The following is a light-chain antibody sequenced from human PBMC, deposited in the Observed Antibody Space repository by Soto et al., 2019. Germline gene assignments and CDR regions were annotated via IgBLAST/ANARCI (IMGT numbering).Light chain of an antibody. Sequence: DIQMTQSPSTLSASVGDRVTITCRASQSISSWLAWYQQKPGKAPKLLIYDASSLESGVPSRFSGSGSRTEFTLTISSLQPDDFATDYCQQYNSFSFGPGTKVDIK. CDR1: QSISSW. CDR3: QQYNSFS. CDR2: DAS. J-gene: IGKJ3*01. V-gene: IGKV1-5*01.